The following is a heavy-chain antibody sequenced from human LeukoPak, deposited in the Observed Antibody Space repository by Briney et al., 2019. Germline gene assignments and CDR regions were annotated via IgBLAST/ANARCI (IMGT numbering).Heavy chain of an antibody. CDR2: IYTSGST. CDR3: ATRDDSPRDHYYYGMDV. V-gene: IGHV4-4*07. CDR1: GGSISSYY. Sequence: SETLSLTCTVSGGSISSYYWSWIRQPAGKGLEWIGRIYTSGSTNYNPSLKSRVTMSVDTSKNQFSLKLSSVTAADTAVYYCATRDDSPRDHYYYGMDVWGQGTTVTVSS. D-gene: IGHD1-1*01. J-gene: IGHJ6*02.